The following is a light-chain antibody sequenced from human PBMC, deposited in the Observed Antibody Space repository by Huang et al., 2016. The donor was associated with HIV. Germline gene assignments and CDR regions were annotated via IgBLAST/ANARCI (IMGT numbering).Light chain of an antibody. Sequence: IQLTQSPSSLSASVGDTVTITCRASQGISSLLAWYQQKPGKAPNLLIYTASILQSGVSSRFSGSGSGTDFTLTISSLQPEDFATYYCQQVNSYPLTFGGGTKVEIK. J-gene: IGKJ4*01. CDR2: TAS. CDR3: QQVNSYPLT. CDR1: QGISSL. V-gene: IGKV1-9*01.